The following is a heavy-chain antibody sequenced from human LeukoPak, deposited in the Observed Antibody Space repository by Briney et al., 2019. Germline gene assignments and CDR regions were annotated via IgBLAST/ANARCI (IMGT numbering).Heavy chain of an antibody. D-gene: IGHD4/OR15-4a*01. V-gene: IGHV3-43*02. CDR3: AKDPYLVTMEPGSY. CDR1: GFTFDDYA. J-gene: IGHJ4*02. CDR2: ISGDGGST. Sequence: GGSLRLSCAASGFTFDDYAMHWVRQAPGKGLEWVSLISGDGGSTYYADSVKGRFTISRDNSKNSLYLQMNSPRTEDTALYYCAKDPYLVTMEPGSYWSQGTLVTVSS.